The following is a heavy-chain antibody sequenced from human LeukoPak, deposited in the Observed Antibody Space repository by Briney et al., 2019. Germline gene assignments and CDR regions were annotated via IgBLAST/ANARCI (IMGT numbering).Heavy chain of an antibody. CDR1: GGSFSGYY. J-gene: IGHJ3*02. CDR2: INHSGST. D-gene: IGHD3-22*01. Sequence: SETLSLTCAVYGGSFSGYYWSWIRQPPGKGLEWIGEINHSGSTNYNPSLKSRVTISVDTSKNQFSLKLSSVTAADTAVYYCARRLRITMIVVVIRGGAFDIWGQGTVVTVSS. V-gene: IGHV4-34*01. CDR3: ARRLRITMIVVVIRGGAFDI.